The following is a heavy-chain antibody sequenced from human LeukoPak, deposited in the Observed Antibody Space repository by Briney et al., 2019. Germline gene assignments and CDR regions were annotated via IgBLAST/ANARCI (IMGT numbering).Heavy chain of an antibody. D-gene: IGHD3-22*01. J-gene: IGHJ3*01. CDR2: ISYSGST. CDR3: ARYFFDQSKALDV. V-gene: IGHV4-39*02. Sequence: SDPLSLTCSVSGGSFRSSSYYWAWVRQPPGKGLEWIGSISYSGSTFYNPTLKSRVTISVDTSKNHFSLQLSSVTAADTAVYYCARYFFDQSKALDVWGQGTMVTV. CDR1: GGSFRSSSYY.